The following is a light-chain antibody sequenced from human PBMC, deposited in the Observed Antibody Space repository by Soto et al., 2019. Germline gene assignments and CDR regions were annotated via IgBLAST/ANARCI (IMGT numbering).Light chain of an antibody. J-gene: IGKJ1*01. CDR2: KAS. CDR3: QQYNSYPWT. CDR1: QSISNW. V-gene: IGKV1-5*03. Sequence: DIQMTQSPSTLSASVGDRVTVTCRASQSISNWLAWYRQKPGKAPKLLIYKASSLESGVPSRFSGSGSGTGFTLTISSLQPDDFATYYCQQYNSYPWTFGQGTKVEIK.